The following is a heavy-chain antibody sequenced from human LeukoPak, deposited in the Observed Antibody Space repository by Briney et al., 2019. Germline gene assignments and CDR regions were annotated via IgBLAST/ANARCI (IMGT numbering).Heavy chain of an antibody. J-gene: IGHJ6*02. CDR3: ARVAHPAELLRWGYYYYGMDV. CDR2: ISYDGSNK. D-gene: IGHD3-10*02. CDR1: GFTFSSYG. V-gene: IGHV3-30*03. Sequence: GGSLRLSCAASGFTFSSYGMHWVRQAPGKGLEWVAVISYDGSNKYYADSVKGRFTISRDNSKNTLYLQMNSLRAEDTAVYYCARVAHPAELLRWGYYYYGMDVWGQGTTVTVSS.